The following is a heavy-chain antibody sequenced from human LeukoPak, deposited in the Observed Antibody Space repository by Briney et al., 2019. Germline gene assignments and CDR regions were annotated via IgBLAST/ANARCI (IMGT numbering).Heavy chain of an antibody. CDR1: GGSITTHTYY. CDR2: VYYSGSS. V-gene: IGHV4-39*01. CDR3: ARQQDTFFFDF. Sequence: SETLSLTCTVSGGPVSGGSITTHTYYWGWIRQPPGKGLEWIGSVYYSGSSYSSPSVRGRLTMSVDTSKNQFSLNLGSVTAADTAVYYCARQQDTFFFDFWGQGALVTVSS. J-gene: IGHJ4*02.